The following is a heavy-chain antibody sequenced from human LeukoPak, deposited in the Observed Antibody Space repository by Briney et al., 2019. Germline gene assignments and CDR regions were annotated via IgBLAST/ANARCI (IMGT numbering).Heavy chain of an antibody. CDR1: GFSLRGYA. V-gene: IGHV3-30*04. CDR3: ARSSGWAD. J-gene: IGHJ4*02. CDR2: ISYDGSNK. D-gene: IGHD6-19*01. Sequence: GRSLRLSCVASGFSLRGYAMHWVRQAPGEGLEWVAVISYDGSNKYYADSVKGRFTISRDNSKNTLYLQMNSLRAEDTAVYYCARSSGWADWGQGTLVTVSS.